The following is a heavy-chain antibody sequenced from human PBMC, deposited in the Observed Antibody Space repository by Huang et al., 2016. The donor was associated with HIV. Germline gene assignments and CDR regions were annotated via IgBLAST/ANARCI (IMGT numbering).Heavy chain of an antibody. V-gene: IGHV4-34*02. CDR1: GGSFSGHY. D-gene: IGHD3-22*01. CDR3: ARMFKYDSGGYWGNDAFDI. CDR2: ISASGSH. Sequence: QVQLQQWGAELLKPSETLSLTCAVSGGSFSGHYWTWIRQPPGRGLEWIGEISASGSHTYNPSLKSRVTISGDTSQSQFSLKLNSVTAADTAIYYCARMFKYDSGGYWGNDAFDIWGQGTMVTVSS. J-gene: IGHJ3*02.